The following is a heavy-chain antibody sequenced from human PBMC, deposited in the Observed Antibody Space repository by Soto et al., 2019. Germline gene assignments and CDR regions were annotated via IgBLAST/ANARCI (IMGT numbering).Heavy chain of an antibody. CDR1: GFTFSSYG. Sequence: GGSLRLSCAASGFTFSSYGMHWVRQAPGKGLEWVAVIWYDGSNKYYADSVKGRFTISRDNSKNTLYLQMNSLRAEDTAVYYCARRAETQATGDYGMDVWGQGTTVTVSS. V-gene: IGHV3-33*01. J-gene: IGHJ6*02. CDR2: IWYDGSNK. D-gene: IGHD7-27*01. CDR3: ARRAETQATGDYGMDV.